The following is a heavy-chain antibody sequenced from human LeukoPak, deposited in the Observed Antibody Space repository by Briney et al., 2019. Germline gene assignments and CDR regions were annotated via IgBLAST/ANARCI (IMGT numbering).Heavy chain of an antibody. J-gene: IGHJ4*02. CDR2: INYKRGPT. V-gene: IGHV3-64*02. CDR1: GFTVSSNS. Sequence: GGSLRLSCTVSGFTVSSNSMHWVRQSPGRGLEYVSAINYKRGPTYYADSVKGRFTISRDNSKNTLYLQMASLRSEDMAVYYCARVGPETAFDYRGQGTLVTVSS. CDR3: ARVGPETAFDY. D-gene: IGHD1-14*01.